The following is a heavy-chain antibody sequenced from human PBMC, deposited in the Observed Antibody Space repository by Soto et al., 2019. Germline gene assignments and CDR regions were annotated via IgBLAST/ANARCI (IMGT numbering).Heavy chain of an antibody. V-gene: IGHV3-33*01. D-gene: IGHD4-17*01. CDR1: GFSFSSYG. CDR2: IWFDGSNK. J-gene: IGHJ4*02. Sequence: QVQLVESGGGEVQPGRSLRLSCAASGFSFSSYGIHWVRQAPGKGLEWVAVIWFDGSNKYYGDSVRGRFTVSRDNSKETLYLHMNSLRDEDTAVYYCARDSGGVMTTKYCDFWGQGTLVTVSS. CDR3: ARDSGGVMTTKYCDF.